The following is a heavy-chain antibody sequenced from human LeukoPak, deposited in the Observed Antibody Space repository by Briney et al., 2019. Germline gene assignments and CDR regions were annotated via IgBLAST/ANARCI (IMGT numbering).Heavy chain of an antibody. V-gene: IGHV3-48*01. D-gene: IGHD3-3*01. J-gene: IGHJ4*02. CDR2: ISSSSSTI. CDR3: ARGPFFDDFWSGYYLFDY. CDR1: GFTFSSYS. Sequence: PGGSLRLSCAASGFTFSSYSMNWVRQAPGKGLEWVSYISSSSSTIYYADSVKGRFTISRDNAKNSLYLQMNSLRAEDTAVYYCARGPFFDDFWSGYYLFDYWGQGTLVTVSS.